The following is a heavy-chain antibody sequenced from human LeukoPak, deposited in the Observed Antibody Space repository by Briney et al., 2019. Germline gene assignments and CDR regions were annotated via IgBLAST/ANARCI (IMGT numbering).Heavy chain of an antibody. Sequence: ASVKVSCQASGCTFLSYGISWVGQAPGRGLEWMGWISAYNGNTNYAQKLQGRVTMTTDTSTSTAYMELRSLRSDDPAVYYCAREGGGSGWYRAFDIWGQGTLVTVSS. J-gene: IGHJ4*02. D-gene: IGHD6-19*01. V-gene: IGHV1-18*01. CDR1: GCTFLSYG. CDR3: AREGGGSGWYRAFDI. CDR2: ISAYNGNT.